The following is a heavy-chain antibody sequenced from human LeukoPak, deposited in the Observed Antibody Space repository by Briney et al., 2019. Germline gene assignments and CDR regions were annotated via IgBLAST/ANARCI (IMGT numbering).Heavy chain of an antibody. CDR1: GFTFSGYW. V-gene: IGHV3-74*01. CDR3: ASELRLKEAFDI. CDR2: INSDGSST. J-gene: IGHJ3*02. Sequence: GGSLRLSCAASGFTFSGYWMHWVRQAPGKGLVWVSRINSDGSSTSYADSVKGRFTISRDNAKNTLYLQMNSLRAEDTAVYYCASELRLKEAFDIWGQGTMVTVSS.